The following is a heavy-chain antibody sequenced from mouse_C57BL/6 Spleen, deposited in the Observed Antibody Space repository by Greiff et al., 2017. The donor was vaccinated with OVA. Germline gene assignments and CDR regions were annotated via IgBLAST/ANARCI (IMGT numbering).Heavy chain of an antibody. D-gene: IGHD1-1*01. CDR1: GYAFSSYW. Sequence: QVQLQQSGAELVKPGASVKISCKASGYAFSSYWMNWVKQRPGKGLEWIGQIYPGDGDTNYNGKFKGKATLTADKSSSTAYMQLSSLTSEDSAVYFCVRSYYYSSSYVDYWGQGTTLTVSS. CDR2: IYPGDGDT. V-gene: IGHV1-80*01. J-gene: IGHJ2*01. CDR3: VRSYYYSSSYVDY.